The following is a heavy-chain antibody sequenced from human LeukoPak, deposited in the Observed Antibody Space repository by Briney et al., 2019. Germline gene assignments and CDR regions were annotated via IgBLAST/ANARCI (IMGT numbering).Heavy chain of an antibody. CDR3: TTVRSY. CDR2: IKSRGDGGTT. V-gene: IGHV3-15*01. CDR1: GFTFNNTW. Sequence: GGSLRLSCVASGFTFNNTWMKGVRQAPGKGLQWVGRIKSRGDGGTTDYAAPVKGRFTISREDSKNTVYLEMKSLQTEDTAVYYCTTVRSYWGQGTLVTVSA. J-gene: IGHJ4*02.